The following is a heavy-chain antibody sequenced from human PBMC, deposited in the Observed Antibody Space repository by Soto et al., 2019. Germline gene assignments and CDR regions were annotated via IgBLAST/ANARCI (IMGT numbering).Heavy chain of an antibody. CDR3: ARDLWGYCGTDCYPLDV. J-gene: IGHJ6*02. CDR1: GGSISSGGYY. D-gene: IGHD2-21*02. CDR2: IYYSGST. V-gene: IGHV4-31*03. Sequence: SETLSLTCTVSGGSISSGGYYWSWIRQHPGKGLEWIGYIYYSGSTYYNPSLKSRVTISVDTSKNQFSLKLNSVTAADTAVYYCARDLWGYCGTDCYPLDVWGQGTTVT.